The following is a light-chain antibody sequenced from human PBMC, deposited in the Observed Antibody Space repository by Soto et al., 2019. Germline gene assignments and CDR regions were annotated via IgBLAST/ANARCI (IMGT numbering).Light chain of an antibody. CDR1: SSDVGGYNY. CDR3: TSYTPTGALV. Sequence: QSALTQPPSASGSPGQSVAISCTGTSSDVGGYNYVSWYQQHPGKAPKLMIYEVRNRLSGVSNRFSGSKSGNTASLTISGLQSEDEADYYCTSYTPTGALVFGSGTKLTVL. J-gene: IGLJ6*01. V-gene: IGLV2-14*01. CDR2: EVR.